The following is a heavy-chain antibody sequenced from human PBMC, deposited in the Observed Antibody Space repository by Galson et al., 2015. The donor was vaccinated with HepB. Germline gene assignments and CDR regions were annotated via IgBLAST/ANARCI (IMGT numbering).Heavy chain of an antibody. CDR3: ARDRGMVRGVIKGFNWFDP. CDR1: GYTFTSYA. Sequence: SCKASGYTFTSYAMHWVRQAPGQRLEWMGWINAGNGNTKYSQKFQGRVTITRDTSASTAYMELSSLRSEDTAVYYCARDRGMVRGVIKGFNWFDPWGQGTLVTVSS. J-gene: IGHJ5*02. V-gene: IGHV1-3*01. D-gene: IGHD3-10*01. CDR2: INAGNGNT.